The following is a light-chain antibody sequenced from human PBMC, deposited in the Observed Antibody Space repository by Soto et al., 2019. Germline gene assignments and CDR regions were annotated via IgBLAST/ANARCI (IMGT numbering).Light chain of an antibody. CDR3: KSYAGSNTYV. J-gene: IGLJ1*01. CDR1: KNDIGVYDF. CDR2: EVV. V-gene: IGLV2-8*01. Sequence: HSVLTQPPSASVSPGQSVTISCTGTKNDIGVYDFVSWYQHHPGKAPRLIIYEVVQRPSGVPDRFSSSKFGNTASLTVSGLQAADEADYFCKSYAGSNTYVFGRGTKVTVL.